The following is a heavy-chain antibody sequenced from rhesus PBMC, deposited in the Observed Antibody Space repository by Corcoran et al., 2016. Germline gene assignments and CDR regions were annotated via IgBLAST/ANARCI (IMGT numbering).Heavy chain of an antibody. CDR2: WGGGSGST. Sequence: QVQLQESGPAVVKPSETLSLTCAVSGGSISSSIWWSWIRQSPGKGRAWLGGWGGGSGSTEDNPSLKSRVTISTDTSKNHFSLKLSSVTAADTAVYYCAKLRRSGGYFTGGLDSWGQGLVVTVSS. CDR3: AKLRRSGGYFTGGLDS. D-gene: IGHD3-28*01. J-gene: IGHJ6*01. CDR1: GGSISSSIW. V-gene: IGHV4-93*02.